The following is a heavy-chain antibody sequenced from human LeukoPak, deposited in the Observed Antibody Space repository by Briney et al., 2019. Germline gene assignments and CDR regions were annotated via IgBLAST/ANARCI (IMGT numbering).Heavy chain of an antibody. Sequence: GRSLRLSCAASGFTFSSYAMHWVRQAPGRGLEWVAVIPYDGSNEYYADSGKGRFTISRDNSKNTLYLQMNSLRAEDTGVYHCARDHSLDYGNWFHPWGQGTLVTVSS. D-gene: IGHD4-17*01. CDR2: IPYDGSNE. CDR3: ARDHSLDYGNWFHP. V-gene: IGHV3-30-3*01. CDR1: GFTFSSYA. J-gene: IGHJ5*02.